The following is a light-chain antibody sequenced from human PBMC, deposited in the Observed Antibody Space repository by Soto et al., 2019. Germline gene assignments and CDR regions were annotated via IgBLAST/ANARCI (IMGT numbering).Light chain of an antibody. CDR3: QQVYVYPST. J-gene: IGKJ4*01. CDR2: DAS. V-gene: IGKV1-33*01. Sequence: DIQITQSPSSLSASVGDRVTITCQASQDISNYLNWYQQKPGKAPKLLIYDASNLETGVPSRFSGGGSGTDFTLTISSLQPEDFATYYCQQVYVYPSTFGGGTKVDIK. CDR1: QDISNY.